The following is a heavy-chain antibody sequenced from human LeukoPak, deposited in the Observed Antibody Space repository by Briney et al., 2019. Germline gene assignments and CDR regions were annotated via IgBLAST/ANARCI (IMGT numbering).Heavy chain of an antibody. CDR1: GFTFGDYA. J-gene: IGHJ4*02. Sequence: GGSLRLSCTASGFTFGDYAMSWVRQAPGKGLEWVGFIRSKAYGGTTEYAASVKGRFTISRDDSKGIAYLQMNSLKTEDTAVYYCILTPYYYDSSGYSYFDYWGQGTLVTVSS. CDR2: IRSKAYGGTT. V-gene: IGHV3-49*04. D-gene: IGHD3-22*01. CDR3: ILTPYYYDSSGYSYFDY.